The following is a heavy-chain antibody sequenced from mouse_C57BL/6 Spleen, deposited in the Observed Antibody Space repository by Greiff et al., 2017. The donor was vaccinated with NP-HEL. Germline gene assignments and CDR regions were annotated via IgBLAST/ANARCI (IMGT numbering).Heavy chain of an antibody. J-gene: IGHJ4*01. CDR2: IYPRSGNT. CDR3: ARLRSNHHRGAMDY. V-gene: IGHV1-81*01. D-gene: IGHD2-5*01. CDR1: GYTFTSYG. Sequence: QVQLKQSGAELARPGASVKLSCKASGYTFTSYGISWVKQRTGQGLEWIGEIYPRSGNTYYNEKFKGKATLTADKSSSTAYMELRSLTSEDSAVYFCARLRSNHHRGAMDYWGQGTSVTVSS.